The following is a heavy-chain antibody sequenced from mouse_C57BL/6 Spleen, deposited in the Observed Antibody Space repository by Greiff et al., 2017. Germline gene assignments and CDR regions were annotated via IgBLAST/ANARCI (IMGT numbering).Heavy chain of an antibody. CDR2: ISYDGSN. D-gene: IGHD1-1*01. V-gene: IGHV3-6*01. CDR3: ARGDYYGYFDY. CDR1: GYSITSGYY. Sequence: DVQLQESGPGLAKPSQSLSLTCSVTGYSITSGYYWNWIRQFPGNKLEWMSYISYDGSNNYNPSLKNRISITRDTSKNQFFLKLNSVTTEDTATYYCARGDYYGYFDYWGQGTTLTVSS. J-gene: IGHJ2*01.